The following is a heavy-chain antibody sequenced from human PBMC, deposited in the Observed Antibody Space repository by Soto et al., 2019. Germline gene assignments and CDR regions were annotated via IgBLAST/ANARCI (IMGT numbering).Heavy chain of an antibody. J-gene: IGHJ1*01. D-gene: IGHD7-27*01. V-gene: IGHV3-23*01. CDR1: GFIFNSFS. CDR2: ISAKSESQ. CDR3: AGPPKGVFAHWGVAV. Sequence: EVQLLESGGGLVQPGGSLRLSCVATGFIFNSFSMSWVRQAPGKGPEWVSGISAKSESQDYAESVKGRVTISRDNSKNTLDPNMNGLRAKAGAISFGAGPPKGVFAHWGVAVGGKGTRVIVS.